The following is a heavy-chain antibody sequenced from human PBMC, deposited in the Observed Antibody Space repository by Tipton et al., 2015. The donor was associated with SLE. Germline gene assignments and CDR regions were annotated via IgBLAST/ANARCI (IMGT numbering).Heavy chain of an antibody. V-gene: IGHV4-39*01. J-gene: IGHJ4*02. CDR1: GGSVSSGSYY. D-gene: IGHD3-22*01. CDR3: ARQVVYDTSGYYYFDS. CDR2: VLYSGTT. Sequence: TLSLTCTVSGGSVSSGSYYWSWLRQPPGKGLEWIGHVLYSGTTNYNPSLKSRVTISVDTSKSQFSLRLNSVTAADTAVYYCARQVVYDTSGYYYFDSWGQGTLVTVSS.